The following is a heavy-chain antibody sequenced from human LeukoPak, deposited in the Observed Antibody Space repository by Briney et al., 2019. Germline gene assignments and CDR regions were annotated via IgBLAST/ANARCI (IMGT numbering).Heavy chain of an antibody. V-gene: IGHV3-33*01. J-gene: IGHJ5*02. CDR2: IWYDGSNK. CDR1: GFTFSSHG. Sequence: GGSLRLSCAASGFTFSSHGMHWVRQAPGKGLEWVTVIWYDGSNKYYADSVKGRFTISRDNSKNTLYLQMNSLRAEDTAVYYCVRGETTVTTWFDPWGQGTLVTVSS. CDR3: VRGETTVTTWFDP. D-gene: IGHD4-17*01.